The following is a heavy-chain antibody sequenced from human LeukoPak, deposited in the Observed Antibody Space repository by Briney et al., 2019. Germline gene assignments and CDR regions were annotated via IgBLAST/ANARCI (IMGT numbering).Heavy chain of an antibody. D-gene: IGHD3-3*01. CDR2: IYHSGST. V-gene: IGHV4-4*02. Sequence: PSETLSLTCAVSGGSISSSNWWSWVRQPPGKGLEWIGEIYHSGSTNYNPSLKSRVTISVDKSKNQFSLKLSSVTAADTAVYYCARESSLTIFGVVIGFDYWGQGTLVTVSS. CDR3: ARESSLTIFGVVIGFDY. J-gene: IGHJ4*02. CDR1: GGSISSSNW.